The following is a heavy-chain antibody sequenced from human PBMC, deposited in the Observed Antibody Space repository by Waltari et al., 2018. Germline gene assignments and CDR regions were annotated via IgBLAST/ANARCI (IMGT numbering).Heavy chain of an antibody. CDR1: GFTFSSYS. V-gene: IGHV3-21*01. D-gene: IGHD1-26*01. CDR3: ARGTRWDDAFDI. J-gene: IGHJ3*02. CDR2: ISSSSSYI. Sequence: EVQLVESGGGLVKPGGSLRLSCAASGFTFSSYSMNWVRQAPGKGLEWVSSISSSSSYIYYADSVKGRFTISRDNAKNSLYLQMNSLRAEDTAVYYCARGTRWDDAFDIWGQGTMVTVSS.